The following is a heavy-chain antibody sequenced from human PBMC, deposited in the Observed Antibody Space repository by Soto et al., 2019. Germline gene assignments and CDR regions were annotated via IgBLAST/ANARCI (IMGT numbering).Heavy chain of an antibody. D-gene: IGHD6-19*01. CDR3: ARRYSSGFDY. J-gene: IGHJ4*02. CDR1: GGSISSYY. V-gene: IGHV4-59*08. Sequence: SETLSLTCTVSGGSISSYYWSWIRQPPGKGLEWIGYIFYSGSTNYNPSLKSRVTISVDTSKNQFSLKLSSVTAADTAVYYCARRYSSGFDYWGQGTLVTVSS. CDR2: IFYSGST.